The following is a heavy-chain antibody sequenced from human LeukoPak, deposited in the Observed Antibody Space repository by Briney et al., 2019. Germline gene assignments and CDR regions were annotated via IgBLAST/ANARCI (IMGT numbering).Heavy chain of an antibody. CDR3: ARGVWRYYYDSSGYSY. D-gene: IGHD3-22*01. CDR1: GYTFTGYY. J-gene: IGHJ4*02. V-gene: IGHV1-18*04. CDR2: ISAYNGNT. Sequence: ASVKVSCKASGYTFTGYYMYWVRQAPGQGLEWMGWISAYNGNTNYAQKLQGRVTMTTDTSTSTAYMELRSLRSDDTAVYYCARGVWRYYYDSSGYSYWGQGTLVTVSS.